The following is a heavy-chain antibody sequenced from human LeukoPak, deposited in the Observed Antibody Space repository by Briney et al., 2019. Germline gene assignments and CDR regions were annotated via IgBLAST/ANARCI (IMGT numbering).Heavy chain of an antibody. V-gene: IGHV1-2*02. CDR2: INPNSGGT. CDR1: GYTFTGYY. J-gene: IGHJ3*02. D-gene: IGHD2-15*01. Sequence: ASVKVSCKASGYTFTGYYMHWVRQAPGQGLEWMGWINPNSGGTNYAQKFQGRVTMTRDTSISTAYMELSRLRSDDTAVYYCAREWGIVVVVAATRDAFDIWGQGTMVTVSS. CDR3: AREWGIVVVVAATRDAFDI.